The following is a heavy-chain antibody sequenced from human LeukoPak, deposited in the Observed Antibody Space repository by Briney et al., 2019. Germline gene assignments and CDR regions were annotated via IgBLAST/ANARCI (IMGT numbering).Heavy chain of an antibody. V-gene: IGHV1-18*04. D-gene: IGHD3-22*01. Sequence: ASVKVSCNPSGYTFNNYGITWVRQAPGQGLEWVGWISAYSGEKDYAQKFQDRVTMTTDTTTKTAYMELRNLKSDDTAFYYCARCSPSRTNSNSYYFETTKKNAFDIWGQGTMVTVSS. CDR1: GYTFNNYG. J-gene: IGHJ3*02. CDR3: ARCSPSRTNSNSYYFETTKKNAFDI. CDR2: ISAYSGEK.